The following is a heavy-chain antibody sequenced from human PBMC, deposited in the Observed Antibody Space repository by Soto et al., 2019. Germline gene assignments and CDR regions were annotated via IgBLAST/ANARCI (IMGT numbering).Heavy chain of an antibody. CDR2: IHPGESDT. J-gene: IGHJ6*02. V-gene: IGHV5-51*01. Sequence: PGESLNISCKSYGYSFTSYWIAWVRQMPGKGLEWMGSIHPGESDTRYSPSFQGQVTISADRSITTAYLQWSSLKAPDTAMYYCARHEATYYNFYGMDVWGQGTTVTLSS. CDR3: ARHEATYYNFYGMDV. CDR1: GYSFTSYW.